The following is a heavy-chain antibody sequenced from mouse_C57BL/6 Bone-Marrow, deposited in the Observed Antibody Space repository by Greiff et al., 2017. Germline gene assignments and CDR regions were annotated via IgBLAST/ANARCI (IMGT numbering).Heavy chain of an antibody. V-gene: IGHV1-55*01. CDR1: GYTFTSYW. CDR3: ARFNWDFDY. CDR2: IFPGSGST. J-gene: IGHJ1*01. Sequence: QVQLQPSGAELVKPGASVKMSCKASGYTFTSYWITWVKQRPGQGLEWVGDIFPGSGSTNYNEKFKSKAALTVDTTSSTAYMQLSSLTSEDYAVYYCARFNWDFDYWGQGTTVTVSS.